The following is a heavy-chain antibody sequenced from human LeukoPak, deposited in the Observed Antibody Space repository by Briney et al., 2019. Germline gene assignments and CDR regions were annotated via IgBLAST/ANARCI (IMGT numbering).Heavy chain of an antibody. D-gene: IGHD6-13*01. Sequence: SVKVSCNASGFTFTISAVQWVRQARGQRLEWIGWIVVGSGNTNYAQTFQETVTITRDMSTSTAYMELSSLRSEDTAVYYCAADKSIAADGFDYWGQGTLVTVSS. CDR2: IVVGSGNT. CDR3: AADKSIAADGFDY. J-gene: IGHJ4*02. CDR1: GFTFTISA. V-gene: IGHV1-58*01.